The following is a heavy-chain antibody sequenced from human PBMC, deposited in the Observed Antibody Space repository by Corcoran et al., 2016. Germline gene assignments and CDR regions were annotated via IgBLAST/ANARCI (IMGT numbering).Heavy chain of an antibody. CDR2: MYWDDEK. D-gene: IGHD2-21*01. CDR1: GFSLTTTGMR. V-gene: IGHV2-70*04. CDR3: ARSYCGPHGCSGLPSDFDY. Sequence: QVTLKESGPALVKSTQTLALTCTFSGFSLTTTGMRVSWLRQPPGKALEWLARMYWDDEKVYSTSMKTRISIFKDPSKNLVVLTMTNMDPVDTATYYCARSYCGPHGCSGLPSDFDYWGQGTLVTVSS. J-gene: IGHJ4*02.